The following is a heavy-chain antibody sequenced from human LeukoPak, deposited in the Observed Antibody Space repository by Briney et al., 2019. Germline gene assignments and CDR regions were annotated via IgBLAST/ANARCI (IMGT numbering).Heavy chain of an antibody. CDR3: ASAFPSSSSPPSHSGGYYYYYMDV. J-gene: IGHJ6*03. D-gene: IGHD6-6*01. Sequence: ASVKVSCKASGYTFTGYYMHWVRQAPGQGLEWMGWINPNSGGTNYAQKFQGRVTMTRDTSISTAYMELSRLRSDDTAVYYCASAFPSSSSPPSHSGGYYYYYMDVWGKGTTVTVSS. CDR1: GYTFTGYY. V-gene: IGHV1-2*02. CDR2: INPNSGGT.